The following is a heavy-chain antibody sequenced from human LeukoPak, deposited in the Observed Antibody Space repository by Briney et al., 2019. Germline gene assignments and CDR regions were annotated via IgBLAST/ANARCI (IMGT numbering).Heavy chain of an antibody. Sequence: SETLSLTCIVSGGSISSNSXXXGWIRXXPXXXXEWIGSXXYSGSTXYNPXXXSRXTIXVDTSKNQFSLKLRSVTAADTAVYYCGHSGIYYLFDYWGQGSLVTVSS. CDR3: GHSGIYYLFDY. CDR1: GGSISSNSXX. D-gene: IGHD1-26*01. J-gene: IGHJ4*02. V-gene: IGHV4-39*01. CDR2: XXYSGST.